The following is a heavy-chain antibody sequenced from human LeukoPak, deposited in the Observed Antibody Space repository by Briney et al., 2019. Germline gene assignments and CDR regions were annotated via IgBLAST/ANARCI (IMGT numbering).Heavy chain of an antibody. CDR1: GFTFSSYG. CDR2: IWYDGSNK. D-gene: IGHD3-22*01. CDR3: AKGFGSGPKYYYDSSGHHNYFDY. J-gene: IGHJ4*02. V-gene: IGHV3-33*06. Sequence: PGGSLRLSCAASGFTFSSYGMHWVRQAPGKGLEWVAVIWYDGSNKYYADSVKGRFTISRDNSKNTLYLQMNSLRAEDTAVYYCAKGFGSGPKYYYDSSGHHNYFDYWGQGTLVTVSS.